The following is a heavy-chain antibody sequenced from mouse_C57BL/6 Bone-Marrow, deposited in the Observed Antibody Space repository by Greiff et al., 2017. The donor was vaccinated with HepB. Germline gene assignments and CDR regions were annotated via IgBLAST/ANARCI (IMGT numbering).Heavy chain of an antibody. CDR3: ARKGIYYDYDWYFDV. CDR2: TFYSGIT. CDR1: GFSINSDCY. J-gene: IGHJ1*03. D-gene: IGHD2-4*01. Sequence: EVKVVESGPSLVRPSQTLSLTCTVTGFSINSDCYWIWIRQFPGNKLEYIGYTFYSGITYYNPSLESRTYITRDTSKNQFSLKLSSVTTEDTATYYCARKGIYYDYDWYFDVWGTGTTVTVSS. V-gene: IGHV3-3*01.